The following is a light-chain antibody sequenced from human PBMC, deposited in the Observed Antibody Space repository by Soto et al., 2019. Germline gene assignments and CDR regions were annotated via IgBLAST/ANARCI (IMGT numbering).Light chain of an antibody. CDR1: SSDVGGYTY. CDR2: EVS. Sequence: QSALTQPASVSGSPGQSITISCTGTSSDVGGYTYVSWYQQHPGKAPKLMIYEVSNRPSGVSNRFSGSKSGSTASLTISGLQAEDEADYYCNSYTSSSTYVVFGGGTKLTVL. V-gene: IGLV2-14*01. CDR3: NSYTSSSTYVV. J-gene: IGLJ2*01.